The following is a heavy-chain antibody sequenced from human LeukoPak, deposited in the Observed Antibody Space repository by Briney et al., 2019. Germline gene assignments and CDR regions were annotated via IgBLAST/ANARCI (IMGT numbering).Heavy chain of an antibody. CDR2: INPNSGGT. CDR1: GYTFTGYY. V-gene: IGHV1-2*02. J-gene: IGHJ4*02. D-gene: IGHD1-26*01. Sequence: ASVKVSCKASGYTFTGYYMHWVRQAPGQGLEWMGWINPNSGGTTYAQKFQGRVTMTRDTSISTAYMELSRLRSDDTAVYYCARGHSPYSGSYGLWGQGTLVTVSS. CDR3: ARGHSPYSGSYGL.